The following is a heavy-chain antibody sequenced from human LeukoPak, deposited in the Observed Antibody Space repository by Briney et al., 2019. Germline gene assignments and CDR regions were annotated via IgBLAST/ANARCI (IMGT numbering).Heavy chain of an antibody. V-gene: IGHV4-34*01. D-gene: IGHD3-3*01. J-gene: IGHJ6*02. Sequence: SETLSLTCAVYGGSFSGYYWSWIRQPPGKGLEWIGEINHSGSTNYNPSLKSRVTISVDTSKNQFSPKLSSVTAADTAVYYCARDFWSPPYGMDVWGQGTTVTVSS. CDR1: GGSFSGYY. CDR3: ARDFWSPPYGMDV. CDR2: INHSGST.